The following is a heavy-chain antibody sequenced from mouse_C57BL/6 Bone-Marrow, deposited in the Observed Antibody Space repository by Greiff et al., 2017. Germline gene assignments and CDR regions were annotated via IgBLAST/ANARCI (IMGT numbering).Heavy chain of an antibody. CDR2: INPSTGGT. Sequence: VQLQQSGPELVKPGASVKISCKASGYSFTGYYMNWVKQSPEKSLEWIGEINPSTGGTTYNQKFKAKATLTVDKSSSTAYMQLKSLTSEDSAVYYCARWGYETWFAYLGQGTLVTVSA. CDR3: ARWGYETWFAY. J-gene: IGHJ3*01. D-gene: IGHD2-2*01. V-gene: IGHV1-42*01. CDR1: GYSFTGYY.